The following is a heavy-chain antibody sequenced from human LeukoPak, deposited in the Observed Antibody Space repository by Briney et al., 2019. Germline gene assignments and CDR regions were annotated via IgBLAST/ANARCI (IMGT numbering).Heavy chain of an antibody. CDR3: ARAVTYYYGSGSYDPNYYYYYYMDV. V-gene: IGHV1-2*02. Sequence: ASVKVSCTASGYTFTGYYMHWVRQAPGQGLEWMGWINPNSGGTNYAQKFQGRVTMTRDTSISTAYMELSRLRSDDTAVYYCARAVTYYYGSGSYDPNYYYYYYMDVWGKGTTVTVSS. D-gene: IGHD3-10*01. CDR2: INPNSGGT. CDR1: GYTFTGYY. J-gene: IGHJ6*03.